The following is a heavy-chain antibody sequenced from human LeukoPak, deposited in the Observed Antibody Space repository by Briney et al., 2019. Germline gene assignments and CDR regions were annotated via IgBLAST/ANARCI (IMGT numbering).Heavy chain of an antibody. J-gene: IGHJ4*01. CDR3: ARDLSGGTYPWGYFDC. CDR2: IYSGGST. D-gene: IGHD7-27*01. Sequence: GGSLSLSCAASGFNVSTNYMSWLRQTPGKGLEWVSVIYSGGSTYDADSVKGRFTISRDNSKNTLYLQMNSLRAENTAVSYAARDLSGGTYPWGYFDCWGHGTLVTVSS. V-gene: IGHV3-53*01. CDR1: GFNVSTNY.